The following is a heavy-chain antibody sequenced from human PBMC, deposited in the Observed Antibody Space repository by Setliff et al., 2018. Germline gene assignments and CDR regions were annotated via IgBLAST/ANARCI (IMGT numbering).Heavy chain of an antibody. CDR1: GGSISSGSYY. V-gene: IGHV4-61*09. CDR3: ARKDSSSWSCDY. Sequence: PSETLSLTCTVSGGSISSGSYYWSWIRQPAGKGLEWIGHIYTSGSTNYNPSLKSRVTISVDTSKNQFSLKLSSVTAADTAVYYCARKDSSSWSCDYWGQGTLVTVSS. D-gene: IGHD6-13*01. CDR2: IYTSGST. J-gene: IGHJ4*02.